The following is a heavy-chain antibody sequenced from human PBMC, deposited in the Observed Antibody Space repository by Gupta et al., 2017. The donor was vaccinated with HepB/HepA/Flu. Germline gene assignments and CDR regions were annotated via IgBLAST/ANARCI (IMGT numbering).Heavy chain of an antibody. CDR2: VYYDGST. Sequence: QVQLQESGPGLVKPSQTLSLTCNVSGDPITDGGYYWTWIRQVPGKGLGWIGYVYYDGSTNYNSSLKGRVMISLDTSKNQFSLKLTSLTAADTAIYYCARVSGGWSGYEFDPWGQGTLVTVSS. CDR1: GDPITDGGYY. V-gene: IGHV4-31*03. D-gene: IGHD2-8*02. CDR3: ARVSGGWSGYEFDP. J-gene: IGHJ5*02.